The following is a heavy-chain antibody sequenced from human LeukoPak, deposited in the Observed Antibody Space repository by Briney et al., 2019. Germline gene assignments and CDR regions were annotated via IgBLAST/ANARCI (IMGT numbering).Heavy chain of an antibody. CDR3: ARGVRWYPRSWFDP. CDR1: GFTFSSYG. J-gene: IGHJ5*02. CDR2: IWYDGSNK. D-gene: IGHD4-23*01. V-gene: IGHV3-33*01. Sequence: GGSLRLSCAASGFTFSSYGMHWVRQAPGKGLEWVAVIWYDGSNKYYADSVKGRFTISRDNSKNTLYLQMNSLRAEDTAVYYCARGVRWYPRSWFDPWGQGTLVTVSS.